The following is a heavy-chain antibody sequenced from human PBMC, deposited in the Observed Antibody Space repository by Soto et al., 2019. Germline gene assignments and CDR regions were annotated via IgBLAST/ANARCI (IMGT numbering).Heavy chain of an antibody. CDR3: ASAPHIVVVPAAMRAWFES. CDR2: IYYSGST. J-gene: IGHJ5*01. CDR1: DGYISSYY. D-gene: IGHD2-2*01. V-gene: IGHV4-59*12. Sequence: SETQSLTYAVSDGYISSYYGSWIRQPHGKGLEWIGYIYYSGSTNYNPSLKSRVTISVDTSKNQFSLKLSSVTAADTAVYYCASAPHIVVVPAAMRAWFESWGQGTLVTVSS.